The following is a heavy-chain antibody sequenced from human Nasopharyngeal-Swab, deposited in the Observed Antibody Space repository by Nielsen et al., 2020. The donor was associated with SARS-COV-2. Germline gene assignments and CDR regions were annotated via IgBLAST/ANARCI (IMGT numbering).Heavy chain of an antibody. CDR1: GGSISSYY. J-gene: IGHJ4*02. D-gene: IGHD5-12*01. V-gene: IGHV4-59*01. Sequence: GSLRLSCTVSGGSISSYYWSWIRQPPGKGLEWIGYIHYSGSTNYSPSLKSRVTMSVDTSKNQLSLKLTSVTAADAAVYYCARDGVDTIFDYWGQGTLVTVSS. CDR2: IHYSGST. CDR3: ARDGVDTIFDY.